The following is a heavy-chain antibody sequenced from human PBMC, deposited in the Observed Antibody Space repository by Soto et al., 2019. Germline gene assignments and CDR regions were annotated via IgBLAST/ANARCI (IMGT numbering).Heavy chain of an antibody. D-gene: IGHD1-7*01. CDR1: GFSLSTSGVG. V-gene: IGHV2-5*01. CDR2: IYWNDDK. CDR3: AHRPTTRDWNYAADKSNWFDP. J-gene: IGHJ5*02. Sequence: SGPTLVNPTPTLTLTCTFSGFSLSTSGVGVGWIRQPPGKALEWLALIYWNDDKRYSPSLKSRLTITKDTSKNQVVLTMTNMDPVDTATYYCAHRPTTRDWNYAADKSNWFDPWGQGTLVTVSS.